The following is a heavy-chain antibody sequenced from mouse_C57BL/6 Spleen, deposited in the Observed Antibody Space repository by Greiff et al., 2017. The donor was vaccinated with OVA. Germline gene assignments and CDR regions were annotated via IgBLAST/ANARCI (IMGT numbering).Heavy chain of an antibody. D-gene: IGHD1-1*01. CDR1: GYAFSSSW. J-gene: IGHJ1*03. CDR2: IYPGDGDT. V-gene: IGHV1-82*01. Sequence: VQLQQSGPELVKPGASVKISCKASGYAFSSSWLNWVKQRPGKGLEWIGRIYPGDGDTNYNGKFKGKATLTADKSSSTAYMQLSSLTSEDSAVYFCARLLYYGSDWYFDVWGTGTTVTVSS. CDR3: ARLLYYGSDWYFDV.